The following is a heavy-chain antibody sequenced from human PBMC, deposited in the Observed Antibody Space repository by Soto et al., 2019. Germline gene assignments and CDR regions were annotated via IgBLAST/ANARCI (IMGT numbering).Heavy chain of an antibody. V-gene: IGHV6-1*01. J-gene: IGHJ3*02. CDR2: KFFRSKQYN. CDR3: ARARFPADSLDI. Sequence: QVLLQQSGLVLVKPSQTLSLTCAISGDSVSSNSAAWNWIRQSPSRGLEWLGRKFFRSKQYNDSAESMNTRITHNPDTTKNHFSVHPASVSPEHTAGHGCARARFPADSLDIWGQGTMVTVSS. CDR1: GDSVSSNSAA.